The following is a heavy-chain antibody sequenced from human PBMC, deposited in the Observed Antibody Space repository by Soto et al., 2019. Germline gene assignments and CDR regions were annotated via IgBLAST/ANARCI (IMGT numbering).Heavy chain of an antibody. CDR2: VSHDGRNT. CDR1: GFTFSDYA. Sequence: PGGSLRLSCAASGFTFSDYAMHWVRQAPGKGLEWVAVVSHDGRNTHYADSVKGRFIISRDSSKNTGSLEMTSLRAEDTAVYYWGGGGGQWLATPDFNYWGQGALVPVSS. CDR3: GGGGGQWLATPDFNY. D-gene: IGHD6-19*01. J-gene: IGHJ4*02. V-gene: IGHV3-30*03.